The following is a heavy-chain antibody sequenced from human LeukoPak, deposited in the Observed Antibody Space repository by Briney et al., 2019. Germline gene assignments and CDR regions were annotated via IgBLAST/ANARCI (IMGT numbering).Heavy chain of an antibody. CDR3: AREGDIVVVPAESRIGDAFDI. CDR2: IYTSGST. V-gene: IGHV4-4*07. J-gene: IGHJ3*02. Sequence: PSETLSLTCTVSGGSISSYYWSWIRQPAGEGLEWIGRIYTSGSTTYTPSLKSRVTMSVDTSKNQFSLKLSSVTAAGTAGYYWAREGDIVVVPAESRIGDAFDIWGQGTMVTVSP. D-gene: IGHD2-2*01. CDR1: GGSISSYY.